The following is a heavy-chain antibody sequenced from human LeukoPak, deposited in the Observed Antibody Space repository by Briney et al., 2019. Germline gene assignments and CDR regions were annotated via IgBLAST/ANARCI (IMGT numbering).Heavy chain of an antibody. Sequence: ASVKVSCKASGYTFTGYYMHWVRQAPGQGLEWMGWINPNSGGTNYAQNFQGRVTMTRDTSISTAYMELSRLRSDDTAVYYRARVGISTTLSCCGPNLVDYWGQGTLVTVSS. J-gene: IGHJ4*02. V-gene: IGHV1-2*02. D-gene: IGHD2-21*01. CDR3: ARVGISTTLSCCGPNLVDY. CDR2: INPNSGGT. CDR1: GYTFTGYY.